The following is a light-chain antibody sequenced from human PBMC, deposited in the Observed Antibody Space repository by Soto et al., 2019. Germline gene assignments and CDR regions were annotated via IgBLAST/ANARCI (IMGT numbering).Light chain of an antibody. Sequence: DLQMTQSPSSLSASVGDRVTITCRASQSISSYLNWYQQKPGKAPKLLIYAASSLQSGVPSRFSGSGSGTEFTLTISRLQPEDFATYYCQQSYSTPLTFGGGTKVEIK. CDR3: QQSYSTPLT. J-gene: IGKJ4*01. V-gene: IGKV1-39*01. CDR1: QSISSY. CDR2: AAS.